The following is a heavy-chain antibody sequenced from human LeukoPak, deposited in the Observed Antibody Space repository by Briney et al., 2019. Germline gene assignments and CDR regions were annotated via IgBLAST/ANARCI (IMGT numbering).Heavy chain of an antibody. J-gene: IGHJ4*02. CDR2: IYYSGST. D-gene: IGHD3-10*01. CDR1: GGSISSYY. V-gene: IGHV4-59*01. CDR3: ARDNSGIFDY. Sequence: SETLSLTCTVSGGSISSYYWSWIRQPPGKGLEWIGYIYYSGSTNYNPSLKSRVTISVDTSKNQFSLKLSSVTAADTAVYYCARDNSGIFDYWGQGTLVTVSS.